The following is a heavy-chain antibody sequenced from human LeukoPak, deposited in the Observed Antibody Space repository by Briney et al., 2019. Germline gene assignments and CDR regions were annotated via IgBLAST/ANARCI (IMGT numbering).Heavy chain of an antibody. J-gene: IGHJ3*02. D-gene: IGHD2-15*01. CDR3: ARAYCSGGSCYSEADAFDI. Sequence: PGGSLRLSCAASGFTFSSYSTNWVRQAPGKGLEWVSSISSSSSYIYYADSVKGRFTISRDNAKNSLYLQMNSLRAEDTAVYYCARAYCSGGSCYSEADAFDIWGQGTMVTVSS. CDR2: ISSSSSYI. CDR1: GFTFSSYS. V-gene: IGHV3-21*01.